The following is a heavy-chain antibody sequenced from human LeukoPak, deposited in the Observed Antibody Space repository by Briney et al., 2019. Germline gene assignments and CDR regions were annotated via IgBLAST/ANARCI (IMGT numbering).Heavy chain of an antibody. Sequence: GGSLRLSCAASGFTFSSYAMHWVRQAPGKGLEWVAVISYDGSNKYYADSVKGRFTISRDNSKNTLYLQMNSLRAEDTAVYYCARDRRWRYYDSSGYYFGYWGQGTLVTVSS. CDR3: ARDRRWRYYDSSGYYFGY. J-gene: IGHJ4*02. V-gene: IGHV3-30*04. CDR1: GFTFSSYA. CDR2: ISYDGSNK. D-gene: IGHD3-22*01.